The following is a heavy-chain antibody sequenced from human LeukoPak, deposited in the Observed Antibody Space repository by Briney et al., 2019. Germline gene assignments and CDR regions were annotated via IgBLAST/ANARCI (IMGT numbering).Heavy chain of an antibody. V-gene: IGHV1-2*06. CDR1: GYTFTGHH. CDR3: ARDYCSSTSCLFDY. CDR2: INPNSGDT. Sequence: GASVKVSCKASGYTFTGHHMRWVRQAPGQGLEWMGRINPNSGDTNYAQKFQGRVTMTRDTSISTAYMELSRLRSDDTAVYYCARDYCSSTSCLFDYWGQGTLVTVSS. J-gene: IGHJ4*02. D-gene: IGHD2-2*01.